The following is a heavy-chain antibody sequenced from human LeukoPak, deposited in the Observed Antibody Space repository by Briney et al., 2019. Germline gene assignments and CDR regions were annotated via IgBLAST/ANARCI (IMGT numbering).Heavy chain of an antibody. D-gene: IGHD3-16*02. Sequence: GGSLRLSCAASGFTFSNHWMNWLRHAPGKGLVWVSRINTDGSSTTYADPVTGRFTISRDNAKNTPYLQMNGLKAEDTAVCYSAREGSIVARTDNWGQGALVIVS. J-gene: IGHJ4*02. CDR3: AREGSIVARTDN. CDR1: GFTFSNHW. CDR2: INTDGSST. V-gene: IGHV3-74*01.